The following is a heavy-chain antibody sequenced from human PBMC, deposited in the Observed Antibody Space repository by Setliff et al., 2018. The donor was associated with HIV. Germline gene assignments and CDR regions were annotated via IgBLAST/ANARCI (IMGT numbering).Heavy chain of an antibody. CDR3: ARRPYGDYNHDAFDI. CDR1: GIVFTNFW. J-gene: IGHJ3*02. Sequence: GESLKISCKGSGIVFTNFWVAWVRQMPGRGPEWMGSIYAADSDVTYNPSFQGHVTISVDKSINTAYVQWSSLRASDTAMYYCARRPYGDYNHDAFDIWGQGTMVTVSS. CDR2: IYAADSDV. V-gene: IGHV5-51*01. D-gene: IGHD4-17*01.